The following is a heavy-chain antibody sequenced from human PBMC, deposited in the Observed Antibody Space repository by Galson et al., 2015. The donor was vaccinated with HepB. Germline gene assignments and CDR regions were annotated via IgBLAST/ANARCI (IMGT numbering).Heavy chain of an antibody. Sequence: SLRLSCAASGFTFSSYAMSRVRQAPGKGLEWVSAIRGSGGSTYYADSVKGRFTISRDNSKNTLYLQMNRLRPEDMAVFYCAKHDGSSDYFDYWGQGTLVTVSS. CDR1: GFTFSSYA. D-gene: IGHD2-15*01. CDR2: IRGSGGST. J-gene: IGHJ4*02. CDR3: AKHDGSSDYFDY. V-gene: IGHV3-23*01.